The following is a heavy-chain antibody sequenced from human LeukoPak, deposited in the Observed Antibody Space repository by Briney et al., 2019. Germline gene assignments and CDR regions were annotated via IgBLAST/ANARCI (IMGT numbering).Heavy chain of an antibody. CDR3: ARIVTVAWSERRPGYYYMDV. CDR1: AFIFNRYG. Sequence: PGGSLRLSCAASAFIFNRYGMSWVRQAPGKGLEWVSSISSSSSYIYYSDSVKGRFTISRDNAKNSLYLQMNRLRAEDTAVYYCARIVTVAWSERRPGYYYMDVWGKGTTVTVSS. V-gene: IGHV3-21*01. J-gene: IGHJ6*03. D-gene: IGHD1-1*01. CDR2: ISSSSSYI.